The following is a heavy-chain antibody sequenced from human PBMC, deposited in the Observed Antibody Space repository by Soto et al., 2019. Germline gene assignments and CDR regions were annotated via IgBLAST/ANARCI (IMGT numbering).Heavy chain of an antibody. Sequence: SETLSLTCTVSGGSISSGDYYWSWIRQHPGKGLEWIAYIYYSGTTYYNPSLKSRLTMSIDRSKNQFSLKLSSVTAADTAVYYCARYCSSTSCYRVGAFDIWGQGTMVTVSS. V-gene: IGHV4-31*03. CDR1: GGSISSGDYY. CDR2: IYYSGTT. D-gene: IGHD2-2*01. CDR3: ARYCSSTSCYRVGAFDI. J-gene: IGHJ3*02.